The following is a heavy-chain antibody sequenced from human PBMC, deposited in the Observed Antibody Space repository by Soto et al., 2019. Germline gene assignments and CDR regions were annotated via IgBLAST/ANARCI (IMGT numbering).Heavy chain of an antibody. D-gene: IGHD1-1*01. CDR2: ISSSSSTI. Sequence: EVQLVESGGGLVQPGGSRSLSFAASGFPFGSYNMIWVGRAPGRGLEWVSYISSSSSTIFYADSVKGRFTISRDNAKNSLYLQMNSLRDEDTAVYYCARGLDLNYCDCWGQGTLVTVSS. J-gene: IGHJ4*02. CDR1: GFPFGSYN. V-gene: IGHV3-48*02. CDR3: ARGLDLNYCDC.